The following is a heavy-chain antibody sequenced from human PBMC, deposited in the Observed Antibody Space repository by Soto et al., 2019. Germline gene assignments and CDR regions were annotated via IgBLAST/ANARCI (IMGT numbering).Heavy chain of an antibody. V-gene: IGHV3-64D*06. CDR1: GFSFSSFA. D-gene: IGHD3-3*01. J-gene: IGHJ3*02. CDR2: IINNGGTT. Sequence: GGSLRLSCSASGFSFSSFAMHWVRQAPGKGLEYVSAIINNGGTTYYADSVNGRFTMSRDNSKNTLYLQMSSLREEDTAVYYCLKAISARYNSAKAFDIWGKGTMVTVSS. CDR3: LKAISARYNSAKAFDI.